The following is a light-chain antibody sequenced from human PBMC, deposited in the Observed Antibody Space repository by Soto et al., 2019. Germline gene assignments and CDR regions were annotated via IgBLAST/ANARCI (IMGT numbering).Light chain of an antibody. CDR1: RSNIGSNT. Sequence: QSVLTQTPSASGTPGQRVTISCSGSRSNIGSNTVNWYQQLPGTAPKLLIYSNSQRPSGVPVRFSGSKSGTSASLAISGLQSEDEADYYCASWDDSLNGWVFGGGTKLTVL. V-gene: IGLV1-44*01. J-gene: IGLJ3*02. CDR2: SNS. CDR3: ASWDDSLNGWV.